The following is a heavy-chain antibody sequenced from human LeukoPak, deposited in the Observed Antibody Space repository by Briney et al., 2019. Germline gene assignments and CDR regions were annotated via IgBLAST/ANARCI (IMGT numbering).Heavy chain of an antibody. CDR3: ARRLLRYFDWSGY. V-gene: IGHV4-61*08. D-gene: IGHD3-9*01. CDR1: GGSISSGGYY. Sequence: SQTLSLTCTVSGGSISSGGYYWSWIRQHPGKALEGIGYIYYNGNTNYNPSLKSRVTISVDTSKNQFSLKLSSVTAADTAVYYCARRLLRYFDWSGYWGQGTLVTVSS. J-gene: IGHJ4*02. CDR2: IYYNGNT.